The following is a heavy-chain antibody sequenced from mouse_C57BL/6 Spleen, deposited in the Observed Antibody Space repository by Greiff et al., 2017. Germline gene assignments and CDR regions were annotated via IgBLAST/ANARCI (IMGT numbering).Heavy chain of an antibody. CDR1: GFTFSSYG. CDR2: ISSGGSYT. D-gene: IGHD4-1*01. J-gene: IGHJ4*01. CDR3: ARQAGTWAMDY. Sequence: EVNVVESGGDLVKPGGSLKLSCAASGFTFSSYGMSWVRQTPDKRLEWVATISSGGSYTYYPDSVKGRFTISRDNAKNTLYLQMSSLKSEDTAMYYCARQAGTWAMDYWGQGTSVTVSS. V-gene: IGHV5-6*01.